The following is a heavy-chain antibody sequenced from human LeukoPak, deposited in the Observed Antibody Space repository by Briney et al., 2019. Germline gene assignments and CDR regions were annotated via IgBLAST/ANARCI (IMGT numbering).Heavy chain of an antibody. V-gene: IGHV1-69*04. J-gene: IGHJ3*02. CDR1: GGTFSTYS. D-gene: IGHD3-22*01. Sequence: SVKVSCKASGGTFSTYSITWVRQAPGQGLEWMGRISPILGVNYYALKFQGRLTISADKSTSTAYMELSSLRSEDTAVYYCARGSITMIVVANWGAFDIWGQGTMVTVSS. CDR3: ARGSITMIVVANWGAFDI. CDR2: ISPILGVN.